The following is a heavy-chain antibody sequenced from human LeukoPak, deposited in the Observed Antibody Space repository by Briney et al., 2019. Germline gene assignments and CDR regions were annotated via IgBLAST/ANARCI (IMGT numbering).Heavy chain of an antibody. CDR2: ISASGASI. V-gene: IGHV3-48*03. Sequence: GGSLRLSCAAAGLTFSSYDMYWVRQTPGKGPEWVSYISASGASIKYADSVKSRSTISRDNAKNLVYLQMDSLRAEDTAVYYCVPPAAGLHRTISTEYFQRWGQGTQVIVSS. D-gene: IGHD6-13*01. J-gene: IGHJ1*01. CDR3: VPPAAGLHRTISTEYFQR. CDR1: GLTFSSYD.